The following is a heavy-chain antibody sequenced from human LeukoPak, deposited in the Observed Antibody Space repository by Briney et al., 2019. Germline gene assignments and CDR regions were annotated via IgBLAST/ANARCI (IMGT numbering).Heavy chain of an antibody. V-gene: IGHV4-59*01. CDR1: GGSISSYY. CDR3: ARANGDYVFAY. CDR2: IYYSGST. J-gene: IGHJ4*02. Sequence: SETLSLTCTVSGGSISSYYWSWIRQPPGKGLEWIGYIYYSGSTNYNPSLKSRVTISVDTSKNQFSLKLSSVTAADTAVYYCARANGDYVFAYWGQGTLVTVSS. D-gene: IGHD4-17*01.